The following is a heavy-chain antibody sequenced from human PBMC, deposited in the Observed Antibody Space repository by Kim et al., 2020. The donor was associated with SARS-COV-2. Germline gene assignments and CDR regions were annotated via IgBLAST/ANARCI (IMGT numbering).Heavy chain of an antibody. V-gene: IGHV3-11*05. J-gene: IGHJ6*02. CDR2: ISSSSSYT. D-gene: IGHD3-3*01. Sequence: GGSLRLSCAASGFTFSDYYMSWIRQAPGKGLEWVSYISSSSSYTNYADSVKGRFTISRDNAKNSLYLQMNSLRAEDTAVYYCARGQGFHNDFWSGYYPTPAPVLYYYGMDVWGQGTTVTVSS. CDR3: ARGQGFHNDFWSGYYPTPAPVLYYYGMDV. CDR1: GFTFSDYY.